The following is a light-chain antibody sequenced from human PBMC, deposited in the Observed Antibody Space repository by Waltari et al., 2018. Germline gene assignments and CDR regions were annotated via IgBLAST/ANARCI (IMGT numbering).Light chain of an antibody. J-gene: IGKJ2*01. Sequence: EIVLTQSPGTLSLSPGERATLSCRASQSVSSDYLAWYQQKPGQAPRLLISAASSRVTGIPDRFSGSGSGTHFTLTIGRLEPEDFAVYYCQQYSSSLYTFGQGTKVEI. CDR1: QSVSSDY. V-gene: IGKV3-20*01. CDR2: AAS. CDR3: QQYSSSLYT.